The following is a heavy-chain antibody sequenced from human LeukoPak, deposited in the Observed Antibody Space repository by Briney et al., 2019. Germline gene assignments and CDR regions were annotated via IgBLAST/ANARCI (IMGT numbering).Heavy chain of an antibody. CDR1: GGSIRSGGYY. CDR3: ARAHDYGPDY. D-gene: IGHD4-17*01. Sequence: SETLSLTCTVSGGSIRSGGYYWSWIRQHPGKGLEWIGYIYYSGSTYYNPSLKSRVTISVDTSKNQFSLKLSSVTAADTAVYYCARAHDYGPDYWGQGTLVTVSS. CDR2: IYYSGST. V-gene: IGHV4-31*03. J-gene: IGHJ4*02.